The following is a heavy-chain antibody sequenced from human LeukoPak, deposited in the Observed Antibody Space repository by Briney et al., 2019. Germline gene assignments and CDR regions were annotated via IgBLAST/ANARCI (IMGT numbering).Heavy chain of an antibody. CDR2: ISVYNGNT. CDR3: ARDCPYSADGVCYTNNHKGLDV. V-gene: IGHV1-18*01. J-gene: IGHJ6*02. D-gene: IGHD2-8*02. Sequence: GASVKVSCETSGFTFTSSSFSWVRQAPGQGLEWVGWISVYNGNTNNAEKVHGRVIMTTDTSTRTAYMELRNLRLDDTAVYYCARDCPYSADGVCYTNNHKGLDVWGQGTAVTVSS. CDR1: GFTFTSSS.